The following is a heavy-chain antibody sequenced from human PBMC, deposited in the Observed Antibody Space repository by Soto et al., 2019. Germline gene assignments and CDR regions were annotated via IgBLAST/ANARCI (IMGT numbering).Heavy chain of an antibody. CDR3: AKDLGGKVVVAASFDY. Sequence: GGSLRLSCAASGFTFSSYAMSWVRQAPGKGLEWVSAISGSGGSTYYADSVKGRFTISRDNSKNTLYLQMNSLRAEDTAVYYCAKDLGGKVVVAASFDYWGQGTLVTAPQ. CDR2: ISGSGGST. CDR1: GFTFSSYA. D-gene: IGHD2-15*01. V-gene: IGHV3-23*01. J-gene: IGHJ4*02.